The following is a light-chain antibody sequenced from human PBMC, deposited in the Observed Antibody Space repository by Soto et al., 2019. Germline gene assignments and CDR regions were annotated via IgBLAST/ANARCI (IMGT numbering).Light chain of an antibody. CDR1: SSDVGSYNL. CDR2: EVS. Sequence: QSALTQPASVSGSPGQSITISCTGTSSDVGSYNLVSWYQQHPGKAPKLMIYEVSKRPSGVSNRFSGSKSGNTASLTISGLQAEDEPDYYCCSYAGSSTPVVFGGGTKVTVL. CDR3: CSYAGSSTPVV. V-gene: IGLV2-23*02. J-gene: IGLJ2*01.